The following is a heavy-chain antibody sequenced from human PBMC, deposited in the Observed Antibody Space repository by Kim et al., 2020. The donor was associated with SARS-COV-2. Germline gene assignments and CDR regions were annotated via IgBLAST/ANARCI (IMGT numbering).Heavy chain of an antibody. J-gene: IGHJ5*02. CDR3: ARGSLPSRAYCGGDCYSGLRWFDP. V-gene: IGHV4-34*01. Sequence: SETLSLTCAVYGGSFSGYYWSWIRQPPGKGLEWIGEINHSGSTNYNPSLKSRVTISVDTSKNQFSLKLSSVTAADTAVYYCARGSLPSRAYCGGDCYSGLRWFDPWGQGTLVTVSS. CDR2: INHSGST. CDR1: GGSFSGYY. D-gene: IGHD2-21*02.